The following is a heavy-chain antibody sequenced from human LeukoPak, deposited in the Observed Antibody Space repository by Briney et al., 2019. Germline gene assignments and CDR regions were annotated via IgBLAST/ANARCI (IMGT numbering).Heavy chain of an antibody. V-gene: IGHV4-38-2*02. J-gene: IGHJ4*02. Sequence: SETLSLTCTVSGYSISSGYYWGWIRQPPGKGLEWIGSIYHSGSTYYNPSLKSRVTISVDTSKNQFSLKLSSVTAADTAVYYCARADFDYWGQGTLVTVSS. CDR3: ARADFDY. CDR1: GYSISSGYY. CDR2: IYHSGST.